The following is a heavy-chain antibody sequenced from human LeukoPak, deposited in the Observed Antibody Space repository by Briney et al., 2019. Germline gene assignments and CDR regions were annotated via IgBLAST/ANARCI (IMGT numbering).Heavy chain of an antibody. V-gene: IGHV4-59*01. CDR3: AGWNTDFRSSFYYGMDV. J-gene: IGHJ6*02. CDR2: IYHSGNS. Sequence: SETLSLTCTVSGASITSYNWNWVRQPPGKGLEWIGYIYHSGNSNYNPSLRSRVTISLDTSKNYFSLKLNSVTAADTAVYYCAGWNTDFRSSFYYGMDVWGQGTTVTVFS. D-gene: IGHD3-3*01. CDR1: GASITSYN.